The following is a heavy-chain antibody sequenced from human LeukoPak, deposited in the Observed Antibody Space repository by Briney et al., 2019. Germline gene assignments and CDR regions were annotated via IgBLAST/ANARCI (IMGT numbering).Heavy chain of an antibody. J-gene: IGHJ4*02. Sequence: GGSLRLSCAASGFTFSSYAMSWVRQAPGEGVEWVSAISGRGGSTYYADSVKGRFTISRDNSKNTLYLQMNSLRAEDTAVYYCAKAGQRAVAGTVSFDYWGQGTLVTVSS. CDR1: GFTFSSYA. V-gene: IGHV3-23*01. D-gene: IGHD6-19*01. CDR2: ISGRGGST. CDR3: AKAGQRAVAGTVSFDY.